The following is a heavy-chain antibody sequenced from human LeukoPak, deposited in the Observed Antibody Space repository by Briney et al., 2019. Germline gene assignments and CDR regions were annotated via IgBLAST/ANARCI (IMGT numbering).Heavy chain of an antibody. CDR1: GYTFTGYY. J-gene: IGHJ6*02. CDR2: FDPEDGET. V-gene: IGHV1-24*01. Sequence: ASVKVSCKASGYTFTGYYMHWVRQAPGKGLEWMGGFDPEDGETIYAQKFQGRVTMTEDTSTDTAYMELSSLRSEDTAVYYCATAHSTYSSSWHYYYYGMDVWGQGTTVTVSS. D-gene: IGHD6-13*01. CDR3: ATAHSTYSSSWHYYYYGMDV.